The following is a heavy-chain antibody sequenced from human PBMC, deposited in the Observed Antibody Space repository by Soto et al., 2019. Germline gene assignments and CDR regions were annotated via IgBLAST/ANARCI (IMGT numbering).Heavy chain of an antibody. D-gene: IGHD4-17*01. J-gene: IGHJ4*02. CDR2: IKQDGSEK. V-gene: IGHV3-7*04. CDR1: GFTFSTYW. CDR3: ARDLDSTTIPNY. Sequence: EVQLVESGGGLVQPGGSLRLSCAASGFTFSTYWMSWVRQAPGKGLEWVANIKQDGSEKYYVDSVKGRFTIYRDNAKNSLYLQMHSLRAEDTAVYYCARDLDSTTIPNYWGQGTLVTVSS.